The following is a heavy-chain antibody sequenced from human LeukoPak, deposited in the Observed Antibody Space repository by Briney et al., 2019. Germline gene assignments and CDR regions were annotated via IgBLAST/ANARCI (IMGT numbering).Heavy chain of an antibody. V-gene: IGHV3-23*01. J-gene: IGHJ4*02. CDR1: GFTFSSYA. CDR3: AKVFSVVVVPAAIHFDY. CDR2: ISGSGGST. D-gene: IGHD2-2*01. Sequence: RGSLRLSCAASGFTFSSYAMSWVRQAPGKGLEWVSAISGSGGSTYYADSVKGRFTISRDNSKNTLYLQMNSLRAEDTAVYYCAKVFSVVVVPAAIHFDYWGQGTLVTVSS.